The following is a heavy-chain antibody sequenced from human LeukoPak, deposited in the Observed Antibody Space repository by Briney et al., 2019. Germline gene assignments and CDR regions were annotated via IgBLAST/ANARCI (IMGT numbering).Heavy chain of an antibody. Sequence: GGSLRLSCAASGFTFSSYSMNWVRQAPGKGLEWVSSISSSSAYIYYADSVKGRFTISRDNAKNSLYLQMNSLRAEDTAVYYCARGALDGYKYPIDYWGQGTLVTVSS. V-gene: IGHV3-21*01. D-gene: IGHD5-24*01. CDR1: GFTFSSYS. J-gene: IGHJ4*02. CDR3: ARGALDGYKYPIDY. CDR2: ISSSSAYI.